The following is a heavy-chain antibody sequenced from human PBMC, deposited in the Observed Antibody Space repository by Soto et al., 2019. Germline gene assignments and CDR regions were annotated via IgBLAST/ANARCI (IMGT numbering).Heavy chain of an antibody. V-gene: IGHV1-18*01. J-gene: IGHJ4*02. Sequence: ASVKVSCKASGYTFTSYGISWVRQAPGQGLEWMGWISAYNGKTNYVQKLQGRVTMTTDTSTSTAYMELRSLRFDDTAVYYCARDFELWFGELLAVDYWGQGTLVTVSS. CDR1: GYTFTSYG. CDR3: ARDFELWFGELLAVDY. D-gene: IGHD3-10*01. CDR2: ISAYNGKT.